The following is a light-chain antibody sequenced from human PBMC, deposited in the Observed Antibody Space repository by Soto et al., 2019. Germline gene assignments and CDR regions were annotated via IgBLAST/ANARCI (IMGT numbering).Light chain of an antibody. J-gene: IGKJ3*01. CDR2: GAS. CDR3: QHYNNLPPFT. V-gene: IGKV1-33*01. Sequence: DIQMTQSPSSLSASVGARVSITCQASEDIRTSLSWFQHKPGRAPKLLIYGASYLETGVPSRFRGNGSGTDFTLTISSLQPEDIATYYCQHYNNLPPFTFGPGTIVDVK. CDR1: EDIRTS.